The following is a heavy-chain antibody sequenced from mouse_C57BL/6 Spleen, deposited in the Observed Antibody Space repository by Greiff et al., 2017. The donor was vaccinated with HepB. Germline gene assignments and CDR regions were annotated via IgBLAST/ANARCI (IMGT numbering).Heavy chain of an antibody. CDR2: IYPGDGDT. CDR1: GYAFSSSW. D-gene: IGHD2-5*01. J-gene: IGHJ2*01. CDR3: ARESYSNYDDYFDY. Sequence: QVQLKESGPELVKPGASVKISCKASGYAFSSSWMNWVKQRPGKGLEWIGRIYPGDGDTNYNGKFKGKATLTADKSSSTAYMQLSSLTSEDSAVYFCARESYSNYDDYFDYWGQGTTLTVSS. V-gene: IGHV1-82*01.